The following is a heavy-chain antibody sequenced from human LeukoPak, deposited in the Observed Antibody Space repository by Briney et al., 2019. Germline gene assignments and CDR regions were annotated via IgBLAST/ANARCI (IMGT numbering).Heavy chain of an antibody. V-gene: IGHV4-59*01. CDR3: ARGPTGLFDY. J-gene: IGHJ4*02. Sequence: SETLSLTCTVSGVSISSYYWSWIRQPPGKGLEWIGYIYYSGSTNYNPSLKSRVTISVDTSKNQFSLKLSSVTAADTAVYYCARGPTGLFDYWGQGTLVTVSS. CDR1: GVSISSYY. CDR2: IYYSGST.